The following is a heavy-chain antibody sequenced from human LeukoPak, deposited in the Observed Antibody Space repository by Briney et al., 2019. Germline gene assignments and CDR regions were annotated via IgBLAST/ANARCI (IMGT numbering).Heavy chain of an antibody. J-gene: IGHJ4*02. CDR2: IKQDGSEK. D-gene: IGHD5-18*01. CDR1: GITLSSYW. V-gene: IGHV3-7*01. CDR3: ASLDTAMVNGDY. Sequence: GGSLRLSCAASGITLSSYWMSWVRQAPGKGLEWVANIKQDGSEKNYVDSVKGRFTISRDNAKNSLYLQMNSLRAEDTAMYYGASLDTAMVNGDYWGQGTLVTVSS.